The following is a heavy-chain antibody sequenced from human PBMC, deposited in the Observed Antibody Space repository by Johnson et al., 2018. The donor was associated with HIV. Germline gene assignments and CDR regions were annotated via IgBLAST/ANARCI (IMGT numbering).Heavy chain of an antibody. CDR3: AKSSSATYYGDAFDM. V-gene: IGHV3-9*01. CDR1: GFTFEDYA. J-gene: IGHJ3*02. CDR2: ISLNSGSI. Sequence: VQLVESGGGLVQPGGSLRLRCAASGFTFEDYAMHWVRQAPGKGLEWVSGISLNSGSIGYADSVKGRFTISRDNAKNSLYLQMNSLRTEDTAFYYCAKSSSATYYGDAFDMWGQGTMVTVSS. D-gene: IGHD3-10*01.